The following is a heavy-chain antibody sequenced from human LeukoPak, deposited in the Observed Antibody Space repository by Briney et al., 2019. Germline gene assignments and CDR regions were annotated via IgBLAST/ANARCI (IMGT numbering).Heavy chain of an antibody. CDR1: GGTFSSYA. CDR3: ATPMDLSWDYYGMDV. Sequence: GASVKVSCKASGGTFSSYAISWVRQAPGQGLEWMGGIIPIFGTANYAQKFQGRVTITTDESTSTAYMELSSLRSEDAAVYYCATPMDLSWDYYGMDVWGQGTTVTVSS. V-gene: IGHV1-69*05. J-gene: IGHJ6*02. CDR2: IIPIFGTA. D-gene: IGHD2-15*01.